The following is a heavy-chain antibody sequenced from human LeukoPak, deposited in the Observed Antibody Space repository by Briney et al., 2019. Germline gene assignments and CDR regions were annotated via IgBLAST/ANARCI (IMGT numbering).Heavy chain of an antibody. V-gene: IGHV1-69*04. D-gene: IGHD1-26*01. Sequence: GASVKVSCKASGYTFTGYYMHWVRQAPGQGLEWMGRIIPILGIANYAQKFQGRVTITADKSTSTAYMELSSLRSEDTAVYYCARGGVGATFDYWGQGTLVTVSS. CDR3: ARGGVGATFDY. CDR1: GYTFTGYY. CDR2: IIPILGIA. J-gene: IGHJ4*02.